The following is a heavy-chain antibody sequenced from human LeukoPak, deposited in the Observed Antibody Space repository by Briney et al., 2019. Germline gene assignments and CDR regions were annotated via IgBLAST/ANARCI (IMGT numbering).Heavy chain of an antibody. CDR2: IYDDNT. V-gene: IGHV3-23*01. Sequence: GGSLRLSCAASGFTVTAYAMAWVRQAPGKGLEWVSTIYDDNTYYADSVKGRFAISTDNSKNTLYLQMNSLRVEDTAVYFCAARKVRGVWFYLDYWGQGTLVTVSS. J-gene: IGHJ4*02. CDR3: AARKVRGVWFYLDY. CDR1: GFTVTAYA. D-gene: IGHD3-10*01.